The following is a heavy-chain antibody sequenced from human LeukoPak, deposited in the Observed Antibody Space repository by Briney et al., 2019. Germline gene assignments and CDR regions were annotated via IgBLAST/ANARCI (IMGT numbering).Heavy chain of an antibody. CDR3: ARGATINDFTLDY. D-gene: IGHD5-12*01. CDR2: ISYDGSNK. V-gene: IGHV3-30*01. J-gene: IGHJ4*02. CDR1: GFTFSSYA. Sequence: GGSLRLSCAASGFTFSSYAMHWVRQAPGKGLEWVAVISYDGSNKYYADSVKGRFTISRDNSKNTLYLRMNSLRAEDTAVYYCARGATINDFTLDYWGQGTLVTVSS.